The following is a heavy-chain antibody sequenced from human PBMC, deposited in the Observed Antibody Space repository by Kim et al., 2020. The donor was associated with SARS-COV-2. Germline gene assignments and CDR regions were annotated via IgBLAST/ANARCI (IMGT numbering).Heavy chain of an antibody. D-gene: IGHD6-19*01. CDR3: ARDPTGWSPFDY. CDR1: GGSISTYY. V-gene: IGHV4-59*01. CDR2: IYYSGST. J-gene: IGHJ4*02. Sequence: SETLSLTCTVSGGSISTYYWSWIRQPPGRGLEWIGYIYYSGSTNYNPSLKSRVTISVDTSKNQFSLKLSSVTAADTAVYYCARDPTGWSPFDYLGQGTL.